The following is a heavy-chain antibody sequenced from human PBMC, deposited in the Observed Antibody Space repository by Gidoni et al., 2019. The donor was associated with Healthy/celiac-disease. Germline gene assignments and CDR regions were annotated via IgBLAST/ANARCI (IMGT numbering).Heavy chain of an antibody. Sequence: EVQLVESGGGLVQPGRSLRLSCAASGFTFDDYAMHWVRHAPGKGLEWVSGISWNSGSIGYADSVKGRFTISRDNAKNSLYLQMNSLRAEDTALYYCAKRGSGWYGDPDAFDIWGQGTMVTVSS. D-gene: IGHD6-19*01. CDR2: ISWNSGSI. J-gene: IGHJ3*02. V-gene: IGHV3-9*01. CDR1: GFTFDDYA. CDR3: AKRGSGWYGDPDAFDI.